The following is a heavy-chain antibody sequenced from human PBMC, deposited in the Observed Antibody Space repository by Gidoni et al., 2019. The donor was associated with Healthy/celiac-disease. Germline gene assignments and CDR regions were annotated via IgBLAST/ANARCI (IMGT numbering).Heavy chain of an antibody. CDR1: GGSISSGDYY. D-gene: IGHD5-18*01. CDR2: IYYSGST. V-gene: IGHV4-30-4*01. Sequence: QVQLQESGPGLVKPSQTLSLTCTVSGGSISSGDYYWSWIRQPPGKGLEWIGYIYYSGSTYYNPSLKSRVTISVDTSKNQFSLKLSSVTAADTAVYYCARDPAAMATYYYYGMDVWGQGTTVTVSS. CDR3: ARDPAAMATYYYYGMDV. J-gene: IGHJ6*02.